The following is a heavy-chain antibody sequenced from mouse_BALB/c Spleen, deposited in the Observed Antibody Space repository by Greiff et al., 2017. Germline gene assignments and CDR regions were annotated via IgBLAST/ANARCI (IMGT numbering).Heavy chain of an antibody. Sequence: VQLKESGPSLVKPSQTLSLTCSVTGDSITSGYWNWIRKFPGNKLEYMGYISYSGSTYYNPSLKSRISITRDTSKNQYYLQLNSVTTEDTATYYCARGIITTVVARAMDYWGQGTSVTVSS. CDR1: GDSITSGY. V-gene: IGHV3-8*02. CDR2: ISYSGST. D-gene: IGHD1-1*01. J-gene: IGHJ4*01. CDR3: ARGIITTVVARAMDY.